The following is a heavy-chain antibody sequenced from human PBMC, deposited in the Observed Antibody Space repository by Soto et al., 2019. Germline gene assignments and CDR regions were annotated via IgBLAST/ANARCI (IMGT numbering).Heavy chain of an antibody. J-gene: IGHJ6*02. CDR1: AFSSHHHA. V-gene: IGHV3-9*02. Sequence: LRLSCVASAFSSHHHAIHWVRQGPGKGLEWVSGIHWNNGATGYADSVKGRFTIFKDNVKNSVYLQMNSLRTDDTAFYYCTEDILPGGADVWGQGTTVTAP. CDR2: IHWNNGAT. CDR3: TEDILPGGADV.